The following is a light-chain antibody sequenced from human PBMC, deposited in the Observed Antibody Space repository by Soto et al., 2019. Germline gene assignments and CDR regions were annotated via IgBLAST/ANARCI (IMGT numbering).Light chain of an antibody. Sequence: QSVLTQPRSVSGSPGQSVAISCTGTSSDIGGYNYDSWYQQHPGKAPKVMIYDVDKRPSGVPDRFSGSKSGNTASLTISDLQTEDEADYYCCSNAGRPDVFGTGTKVTVL. CDR1: SSDIGGYNY. CDR3: CSNAGRPDV. CDR2: DVD. V-gene: IGLV2-11*01. J-gene: IGLJ1*01.